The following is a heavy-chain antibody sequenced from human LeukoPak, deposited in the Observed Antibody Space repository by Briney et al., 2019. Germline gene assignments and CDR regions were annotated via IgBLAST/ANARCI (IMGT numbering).Heavy chain of an antibody. V-gene: IGHV3-74*01. Sequence: GGSLRLSCAASGFAFSGFWMHWVRQAPQKGLVWVSRINNDGSDTVYADSVKGRFTITRDNAKNKLYLQMNSLRVEDTAMYFCVRGQRGPDYWGQGTLVTVSS. CDR2: INNDGSDT. CDR3: VRGQRGPDY. CDR1: GFAFSGFW. J-gene: IGHJ4*02. D-gene: IGHD1-1*01.